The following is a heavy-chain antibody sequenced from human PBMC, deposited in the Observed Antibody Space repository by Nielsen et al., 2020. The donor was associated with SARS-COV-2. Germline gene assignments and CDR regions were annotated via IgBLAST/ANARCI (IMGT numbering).Heavy chain of an antibody. D-gene: IGHD3-10*01. J-gene: IGHJ6*02. CDR1: RFTFSTYS. CDR3: ARGMVRGSVSGMDV. V-gene: IGHV3-21*01. CDR2: ISSSSSYI. Sequence: GGSLRLSCAASRFTFSTYSMNWVRQAPGKGLEWVSSISSSSSYIYYADSVKGRFTISRDNAKNSLYLQMNSLRAEDTAVYYCARGMVRGSVSGMDVWGQGTTVTVSS.